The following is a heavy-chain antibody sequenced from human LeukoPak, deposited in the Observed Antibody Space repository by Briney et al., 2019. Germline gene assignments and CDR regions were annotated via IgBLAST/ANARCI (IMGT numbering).Heavy chain of an antibody. J-gene: IGHJ4*02. Sequence: GGCLRLSCAASGFTFSSYAMHWVRQAPGKGLEWVAVISYDGSNKYYADSVKGRFTISRDNSKNTLYLQMNSLRAEDTAVYYCARLVGATPDSIDYWGQGTLVTVSS. CDR1: GFTFSSYA. CDR2: ISYDGSNK. CDR3: ARLVGATPDSIDY. V-gene: IGHV3-30-3*01. D-gene: IGHD1-26*01.